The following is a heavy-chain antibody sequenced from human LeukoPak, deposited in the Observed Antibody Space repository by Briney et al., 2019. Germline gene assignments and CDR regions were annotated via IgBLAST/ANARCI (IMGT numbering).Heavy chain of an antibody. J-gene: IGHJ3*02. CDR2: IDSGSNYI. D-gene: IGHD3-22*01. Sequence: PGGSLRLSCAASGFTFSTYIMKWVRQAPGKGLAWVSSIDSGSNYIDYADSVKGRFTLSRDNAKNSLYLQMNSLRAEDTAVYYCARAKMFYYEGGTYYHAFDIWGQGTMVTVSS. CDR3: ARAKMFYYEGGTYYHAFDI. V-gene: IGHV3-21*01. CDR1: GFTFSTYI.